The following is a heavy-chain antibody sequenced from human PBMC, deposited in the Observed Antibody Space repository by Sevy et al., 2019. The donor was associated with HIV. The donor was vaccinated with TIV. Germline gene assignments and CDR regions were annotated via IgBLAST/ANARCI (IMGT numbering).Heavy chain of an antibody. Sequence: SETLSLTCTVSGGSITTADYYWSWIRQTPGKGLEWIGYIHHTGNTYYNPSLKSRVSSISVDTSNNHISLKLSSMTAAAPDVYYCAGGVGGPWVRTTFGGGKNGFDFWGQGRMVTVSS. J-gene: IGHJ3*01. D-gene: IGHD3-16*01. CDR3: AGGVGGPWVRTTFGGGKNGFDF. CDR1: GGSITTADYY. V-gene: IGHV4-30-4*01. CDR2: IHHTGNT.